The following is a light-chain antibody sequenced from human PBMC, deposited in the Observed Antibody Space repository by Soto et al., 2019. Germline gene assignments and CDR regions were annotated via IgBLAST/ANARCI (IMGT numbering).Light chain of an antibody. CDR3: QQHSSSPCT. V-gene: IGKV3-20*01. CDR1: QSVTSDY. CDR2: AVS. Sequence: DIVLTQSPCTLSFSPGESAALSCRASQSVTSDYLVWYRQKPGQAPRLLIFAVSSRAAGIPDRFSGSGSGTHFTLTITRLEPEDSAVYYCQQHSSSPCTFGQGTRVEV. J-gene: IGKJ1*01.